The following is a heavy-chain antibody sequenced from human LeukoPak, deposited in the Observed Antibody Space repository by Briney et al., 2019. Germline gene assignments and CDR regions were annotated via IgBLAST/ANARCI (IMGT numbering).Heavy chain of an antibody. CDR3: ARAVNTYYDFWSGYYFLDYYGMDV. CDR2: MNPNSGNT. Sequence: ASVTVSCKASGYTFTIYDINWVRQATGQGLEWMGWMNPNSGNTGYAQKFQGRVTMTRNTSISTAYMELSSLRSEDTAVYYCARAVNTYYDFWSGYYFLDYYGMDVWGQGTTVTVSS. D-gene: IGHD3-3*01. CDR1: GYTFTIYD. V-gene: IGHV1-8*01. J-gene: IGHJ6*02.